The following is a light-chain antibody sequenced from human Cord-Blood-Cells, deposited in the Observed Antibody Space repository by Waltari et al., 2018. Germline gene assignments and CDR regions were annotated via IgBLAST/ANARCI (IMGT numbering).Light chain of an antibody. J-gene: IGKJ4*01. CDR2: LGS. V-gene: IGKV2-28*01. Sequence: DIVMTQSPLSLPVTPGEPASISCRSSQSLLHSIGYNYLDWYLQKPGQSPQLLIYLGSNWASGVPDRFSGSGSGTDFTLKISRVEAEDVGVYYCMQALQTPLTFGGGTKVEIK. CDR3: MQALQTPLT. CDR1: QSLLHSIGYNY.